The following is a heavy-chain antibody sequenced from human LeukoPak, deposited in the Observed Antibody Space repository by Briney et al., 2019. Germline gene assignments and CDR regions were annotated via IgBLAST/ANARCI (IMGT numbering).Heavy chain of an antibody. J-gene: IGHJ6*02. CDR1: GYIFTSYG. D-gene: IGHD4-17*01. CDR3: AREPEGDYGDYDGMDV. Sequence: ASVKVSCKASGYIFTSYGISWVRQAPGQGLEWMGWISAYNGNTNYAQYLQGRVTMTTGTSTSTAYMELRSLRSDDTAVYYCAREPEGDYGDYDGMDVWGQRTTVTVSS. V-gene: IGHV1-18*01. CDR2: ISAYNGNT.